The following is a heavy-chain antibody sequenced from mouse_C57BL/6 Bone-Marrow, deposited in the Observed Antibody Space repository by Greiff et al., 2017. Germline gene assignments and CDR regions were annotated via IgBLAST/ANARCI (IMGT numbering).Heavy chain of an antibody. CDR1: GYTFTSYW. V-gene: IGHV1-53*01. Sequence: VQLQQPGTELVKPGASVKLSCKASGYTFTSYWMHWVKQRPGQGLEWIGNINPSNGGTNYNEKVKSKATLTVDKSSSTAYMQLSSLTSEDSAVYYCARYSNYVDYAMDYWGQGTSVTVSS. CDR2: INPSNGGT. CDR3: ARYSNYVDYAMDY. D-gene: IGHD2-5*01. J-gene: IGHJ4*01.